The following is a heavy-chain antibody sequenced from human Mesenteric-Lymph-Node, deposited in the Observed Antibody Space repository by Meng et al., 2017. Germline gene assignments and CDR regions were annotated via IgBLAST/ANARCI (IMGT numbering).Heavy chain of an antibody. CDR1: GYTFTGYY. V-gene: IGHV1-2*02. CDR3: ARQVDTAHDH. D-gene: IGHD5-18*01. Sequence: ASVKVSCKASGYTFTGYYMHWVRQATGQGLEWVGWIYPHSGGTKIAQRFLGRVTMTRDMSIGTAYMELSGLRSDDTAVYYCARQVDTAHDHWGQGTLVTVSS. J-gene: IGHJ4*02. CDR2: IYPHSGGT.